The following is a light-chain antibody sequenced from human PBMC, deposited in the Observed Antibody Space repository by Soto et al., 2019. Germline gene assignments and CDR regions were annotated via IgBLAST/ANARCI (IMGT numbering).Light chain of an antibody. CDR1: QSVSSSY. Sequence: EIVLTQSPGTLSLSPEERATLSCRASQSVSSSYLAWYQQKPGQARRLLIYGASSRATGIPDRFSGSGSGTDFTLTISRLEPEDFAVYYGQQYGSSPFTFGPGTKVDIK. J-gene: IGKJ3*01. V-gene: IGKV3-20*01. CDR2: GAS. CDR3: QQYGSSPFT.